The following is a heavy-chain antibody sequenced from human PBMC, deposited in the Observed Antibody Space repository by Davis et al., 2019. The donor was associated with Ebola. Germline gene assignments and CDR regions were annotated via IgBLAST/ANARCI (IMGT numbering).Heavy chain of an antibody. J-gene: IGHJ4*02. CDR3: ARELPNWGLDS. V-gene: IGHV4-59*01. Sequence: SETLSLTCIVSGGSISSYNWSWIRQPSGKALEWIGYGSYSGITNYNSSLKSRVTVSVDTSKNQISLKVSSVTAADTAVYYCARELPNWGLDSWGQGILVTVSS. CDR1: GGSISSYN. D-gene: IGHD7-27*01. CDR2: GSYSGIT.